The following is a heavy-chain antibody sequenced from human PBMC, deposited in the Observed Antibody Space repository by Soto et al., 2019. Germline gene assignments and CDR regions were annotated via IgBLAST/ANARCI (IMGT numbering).Heavy chain of an antibody. CDR3: AREAVTTHNWFDP. D-gene: IGHD4-4*01. V-gene: IGHV1-69*04. CDR2: IIPILGIA. J-gene: IGHJ5*02. CDR1: GGTFSSYT. Sequence: SVKVSCKASGGTFSSYTISWVRQAPGQGLEWMGRIIPILGIANYAQKFQGRVTITADKSTSTAYMELSSLRSEDTAVYYCAREAVTTHNWFDPWGHGTMVTASS.